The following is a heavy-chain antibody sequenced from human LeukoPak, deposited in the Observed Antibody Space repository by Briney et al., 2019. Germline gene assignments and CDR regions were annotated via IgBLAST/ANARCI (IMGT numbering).Heavy chain of an antibody. CDR2: ISYDGSNK. J-gene: IGHJ4*02. CDR3: ARSSYYDSSGYRGAFDY. D-gene: IGHD3-22*01. Sequence: GGSLRLSCAASGFTLSSYAMHWVRQAPGKGLEWVAVISYDGSNKYYADSVKGRFTISRDNSKNTLYLQMNSLRAEDTAVYYCARSSYYDSSGYRGAFDYWGQGTLVTVSS. V-gene: IGHV3-30-3*01. CDR1: GFTLSSYA.